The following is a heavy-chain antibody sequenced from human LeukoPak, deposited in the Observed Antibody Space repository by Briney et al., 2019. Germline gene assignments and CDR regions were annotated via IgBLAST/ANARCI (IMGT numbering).Heavy chain of an antibody. CDR3: ARKLFGSGSCPDY. J-gene: IGHJ4*02. Sequence: GGSLRLSCTAPGFTFSSYAIHWIRQAPGKGLEWVALVWHDGSNKYYADSVKGRFTISRDNSKNTVYLQMNSLRAEDTAVYYCARKLFGSGSCPDYWGQGTLVTVSS. D-gene: IGHD3-10*01. V-gene: IGHV3-33*01. CDR2: VWHDGSNK. CDR1: GFTFSSYA.